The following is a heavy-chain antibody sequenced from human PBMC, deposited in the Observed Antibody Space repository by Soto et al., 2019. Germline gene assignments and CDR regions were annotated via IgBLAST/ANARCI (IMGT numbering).Heavy chain of an antibody. CDR3: AHRPSIMGPYDY. V-gene: IGHV2-5*02. CDR2: IYWDADK. CDR1: GFSLSTSGVS. Sequence: QITLKESGPTLVKPTQTLTLTCTFSGFSLSTSGVSVGWIRQPPGKALEWLALIYWDADKRYSPSLKSRLTITKDTSKNQVVLTMTNMDPLDTATYYCAHRPSIMGPYDYWGQGTLVTVSS. J-gene: IGHJ4*02. D-gene: IGHD1-26*01.